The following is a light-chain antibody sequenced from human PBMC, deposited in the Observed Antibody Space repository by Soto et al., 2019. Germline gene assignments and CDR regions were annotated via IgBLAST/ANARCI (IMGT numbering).Light chain of an antibody. CDR2: DAS. V-gene: IGKV3-11*01. CDR1: QSVSKY. J-gene: IGKJ4*01. Sequence: EIVLTQSPATLSLSPGERATLSCRASQSVSKYLAWYQQKPGQAPRLLIHDASNRATGIPARFSGSRFGTDFTLTISSLEPEDFGVYYCQQRSNWPQITFGGGTKVEIK. CDR3: QQRSNWPQIT.